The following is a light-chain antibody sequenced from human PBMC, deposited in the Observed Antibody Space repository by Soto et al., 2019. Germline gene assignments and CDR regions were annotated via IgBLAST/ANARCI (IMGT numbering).Light chain of an antibody. Sequence: QSALTQPASVSGSPGQSITIPCTGTSSDVGGYNYVSWYQQYPGKAPKLMIYEVSNRPSGVSNRFSGSKSGNTASLTISGLQAEDEADYYCSSYTSSSTWRLFGGGTKVTVL. CDR2: EVS. CDR3: SSYTSSSTWRL. V-gene: IGLV2-14*01. J-gene: IGLJ3*02. CDR1: SSDVGGYNY.